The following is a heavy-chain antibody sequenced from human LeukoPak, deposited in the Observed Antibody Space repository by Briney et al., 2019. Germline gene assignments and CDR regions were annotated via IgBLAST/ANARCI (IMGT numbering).Heavy chain of an antibody. J-gene: IGHJ5*02. CDR1: GFTFDDYD. CDR2: INWNGGST. V-gene: IGHV3-20*04. D-gene: IGHD6-13*01. Sequence: PGGSLRLSCAASGFTFDDYDMSWVRQAPGKGLEWVSGINWNGGSTGYADSMKGRFSISRDNAKNSLYLQMNSLRAEDAAFYYCARDIPHAAAATNWFDPWGQGTLVTVSS. CDR3: ARDIPHAAAATNWFDP.